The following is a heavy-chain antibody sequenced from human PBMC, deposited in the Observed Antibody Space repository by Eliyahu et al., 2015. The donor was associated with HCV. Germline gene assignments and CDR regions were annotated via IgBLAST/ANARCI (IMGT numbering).Heavy chain of an antibody. J-gene: IGHJ4*02. CDR1: GFXFSXXG. CDR3: AKDRGSITMVRGVSFLDY. V-gene: IGHV3-30*18. CDR2: ISYDGSNK. Sequence: QVQLVESGGGVVQPGRSLRXSCAASGFXFSXXGXHWVRQAPGKGXGWVXVISYDGSNKYYADSVKGRFTISRDNSKNTLYLQMNSLRAEDTAVYYCAKDRGSITMVRGVSFLDYWGQGTLVTVSS. D-gene: IGHD3-10*01.